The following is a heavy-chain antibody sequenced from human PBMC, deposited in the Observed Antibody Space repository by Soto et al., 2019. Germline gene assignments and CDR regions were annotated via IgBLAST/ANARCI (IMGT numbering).Heavy chain of an antibody. CDR1: GFTFSSYA. CDR3: AKGVVATFPYYYYYYMDV. Sequence: GGSLRLSCAASGFTFSSYAMSWVRQAPGKGLEWVSAISGSGGSTYYADSVKGRFTISRDNSKNTLYLQMNSLRAEDTAVYYCAKGVVATFPYYYYYYMDVWGKGTTVTVSS. V-gene: IGHV3-23*01. J-gene: IGHJ6*03. CDR2: ISGSGGST. D-gene: IGHD5-12*01.